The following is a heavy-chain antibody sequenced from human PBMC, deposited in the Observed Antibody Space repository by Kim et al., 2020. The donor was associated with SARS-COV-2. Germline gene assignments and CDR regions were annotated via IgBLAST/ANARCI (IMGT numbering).Heavy chain of an antibody. CDR3: AREKAYYDILTGNEMSGYAFDI. CDR2: IYSGGST. D-gene: IGHD3-9*01. Sequence: GGSLRLSCAASGFTVSSNYMSWVRQAPGKGLEWVSVIYSGGSTYYADSVKGRFTISRDNSKNTLYLQMNSLRAEDTAVYYCAREKAYYDILTGNEMSGYAFDIWGQGTMVTVSS. J-gene: IGHJ3*02. V-gene: IGHV3-66*01. CDR1: GFTVSSNY.